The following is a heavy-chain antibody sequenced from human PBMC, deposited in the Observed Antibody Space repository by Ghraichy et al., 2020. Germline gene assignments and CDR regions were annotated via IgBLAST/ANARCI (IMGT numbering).Heavy chain of an antibody. CDR2: INHSGST. CDR3: ARGTITMVRGVRKNWFDP. Sequence: SETLSLTCAVYGGSFSGYYWSWIRQPPGKGLEWIGEINHSGSTNYNPSLKSRVTISVDTSKNQFSLKLSSVTAADTAVYYCARGTITMVRGVRKNWFDPWGQGTLVTVSS. J-gene: IGHJ5*02. CDR1: GGSFSGYY. D-gene: IGHD3-10*01. V-gene: IGHV4-34*01.